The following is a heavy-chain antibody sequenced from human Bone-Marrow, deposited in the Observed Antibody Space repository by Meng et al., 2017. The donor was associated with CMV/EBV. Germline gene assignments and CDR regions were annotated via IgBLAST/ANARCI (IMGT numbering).Heavy chain of an antibody. D-gene: IGHD2-8*01. Sequence: GGSLRLSCAASGFTFDDYGMSWVRQAPGKGLEWVSGINWNGGSTGYADSVKGRFTISRDNAKNSLYLQMSSLRAEDTAVYYCARAQVYYFDSWGQGTLVTVSS. CDR2: INWNGGST. V-gene: IGHV3-20*04. CDR1: GFTFDDYG. J-gene: IGHJ4*02. CDR3: ARAQVYYFDS.